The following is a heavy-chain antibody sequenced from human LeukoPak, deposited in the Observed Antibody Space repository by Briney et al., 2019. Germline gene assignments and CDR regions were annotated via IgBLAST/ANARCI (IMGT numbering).Heavy chain of an antibody. Sequence: LRLSCAASGFTFSSYAMSWIRQPPGKALEWLARIYWDDDKYYSTSLKTRLTISKDTSKNQVVLTMTNMDPVDTATYYCARTRLVVVPAASQYYYYYGMDVWGQGTTVTVSS. D-gene: IGHD2-2*01. CDR3: ARTRLVVVPAASQYYYYYGMDV. V-gene: IGHV2-70*11. CDR1: GFTFSSYAM. CDR2: IYWDDDK. J-gene: IGHJ6*02.